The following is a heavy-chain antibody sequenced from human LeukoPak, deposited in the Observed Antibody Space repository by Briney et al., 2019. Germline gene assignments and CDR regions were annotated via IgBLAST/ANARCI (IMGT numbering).Heavy chain of an antibody. D-gene: IGHD6-13*01. CDR1: GGSFSGYY. J-gene: IGHJ4*02. CDR3: ARVAPSSWYVDYFDY. V-gene: IGHV4-34*01. CDR2: INHSGST. Sequence: SETLSLTCAVYGGSFSGYYWSWIRQPPGKGLEWIGEINHSGSTNYNPSLKSRVTISVDTSKNQFSLKLSSVTAADTAVYYCARVAPSSWYVDYFDYWGQGTLVSVSS.